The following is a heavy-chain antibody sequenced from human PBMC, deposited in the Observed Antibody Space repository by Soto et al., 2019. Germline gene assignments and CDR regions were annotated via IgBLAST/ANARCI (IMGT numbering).Heavy chain of an antibody. CDR2: ISGSGGST. CDR3: AKGYGSGNIQANTGPISYYYYGMDV. Sequence: GGSLRLSCAASGFTFSSYAMSWVRQAPGKGLEWVSAISGSGGSTYYADSVKGRFTISRDNSKNTLYLQMNSLRAEDTAVYYCAKGYGSGNIQANTGPISYYYYGMDVWGQGTTVTVSS. J-gene: IGHJ6*02. CDR1: GFTFSSYA. V-gene: IGHV3-23*01. D-gene: IGHD3-10*01.